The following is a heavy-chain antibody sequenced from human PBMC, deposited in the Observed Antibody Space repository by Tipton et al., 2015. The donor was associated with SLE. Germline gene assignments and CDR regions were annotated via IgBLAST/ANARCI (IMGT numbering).Heavy chain of an antibody. J-gene: IGHJ3*02. CDR2: IYTSGST. CDR3: ARYKVTGAAFDI. V-gene: IGHV4-61*02. D-gene: IGHD1-14*01. Sequence: TLSLTCTVSGGSISSGSYYWSWIRQPAGKGLEWIGLIYTSGSTNYNPSLTSRVTISVDTSKNQFSLKLSSVTAADTAVYYCARYKVTGAAFDIWGQGTMVTVSS. CDR1: GGSISSGSYY.